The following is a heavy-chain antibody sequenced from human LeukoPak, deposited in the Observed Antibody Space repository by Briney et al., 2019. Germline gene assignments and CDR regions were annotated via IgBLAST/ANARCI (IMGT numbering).Heavy chain of an antibody. CDR1: GFTFSNAW. J-gene: IGHJ6*02. V-gene: IGHV3-15*01. D-gene: IGHD1-26*01. CDR2: IKSKTGGGTT. Sequence: GGSLRLSCAASGFTFSNAWMSWVRQAPGKGLEWVGRIKSKTGGGTTDYAAPVKGRFTISRDDSKNTLYLQTNSLKTEDTAVYYCTTTSGGLVVGATTSYYYYGMDVWGQGTTVTVSS. CDR3: TTTSGGLVVGATTSYYYYGMDV.